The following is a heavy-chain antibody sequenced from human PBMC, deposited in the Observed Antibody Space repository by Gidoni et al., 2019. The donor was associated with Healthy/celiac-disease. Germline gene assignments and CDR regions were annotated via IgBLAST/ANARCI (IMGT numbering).Heavy chain of an antibody. J-gene: IGHJ6*02. CDR2: INHSGST. CDR3: ARQFVWFLDRGSGYKYVPPRYYYYYGMDV. Sequence: QVQLQQWGAGLLKPSETLSLTCAVYGGSFSGYYWSWIRPPPGKGLEWIGEINHSGSTNYNPSLKSRVTISVDTSKNQFSLKLSSVTAADTAVYYCARQFVWFLDRGSGYKYVPPRYYYYYGMDVWGQGTTVTVSS. V-gene: IGHV4-34*01. CDR1: GGSFSGYY. D-gene: IGHD5-12*01.